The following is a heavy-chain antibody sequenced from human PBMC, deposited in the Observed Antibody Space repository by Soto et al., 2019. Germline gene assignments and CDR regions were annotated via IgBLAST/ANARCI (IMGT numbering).Heavy chain of an antibody. V-gene: IGHV3-7*01. CDR2: IKEDGSDM. Sequence: PGGSLRLSCAASGFTFSSYWMSWVRQAPGKGLEWVANIKEDGSDMYYVDSVKGRFTISRDNAKNSLYLQMNSLRAEDTAVYYCATEGWVYYHFWSGYSDYSGQATLVTVSS. J-gene: IGHJ4*02. CDR3: ATEGWVYYHFWSGYSDY. CDR1: GFTFSSYW. D-gene: IGHD3-3*01.